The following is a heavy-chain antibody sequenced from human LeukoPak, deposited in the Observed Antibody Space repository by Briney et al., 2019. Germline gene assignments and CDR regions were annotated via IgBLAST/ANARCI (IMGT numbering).Heavy chain of an antibody. D-gene: IGHD3-22*01. CDR3: ARNYYDSSGPSFDY. V-gene: IGHV4-30-2*01. Sequence: SETLSLTCTVSGGSISSGGYYWSWIRQPPGKGLEWIGYIYHSGSTYYNPSLKSRVTISVGTSKNQFSLKLSSVTAADTAVYYCARNYYDSSGPSFDYWGQGTLVTVSS. J-gene: IGHJ4*02. CDR2: IYHSGST. CDR1: GGSISSGGYY.